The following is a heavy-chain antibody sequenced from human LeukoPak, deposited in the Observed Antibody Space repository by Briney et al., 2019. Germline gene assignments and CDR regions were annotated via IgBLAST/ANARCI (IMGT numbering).Heavy chain of an antibody. J-gene: IGHJ4*02. CDR3: ARDPPKGIAVAAPGAFDY. V-gene: IGHV4-39*07. CDR1: GGSISSSSYY. Sequence: SETLSLTCTVSGGSISSSSYYWGWIRQPPGKGLEWIGSIYYSGSTYYNPSLKSRVTISVDTSMNQFSLKLSSVTAADTAVYYCARDPPKGIAVAAPGAFDYWGQGNLVPVSS. D-gene: IGHD6-19*01. CDR2: IYYSGST.